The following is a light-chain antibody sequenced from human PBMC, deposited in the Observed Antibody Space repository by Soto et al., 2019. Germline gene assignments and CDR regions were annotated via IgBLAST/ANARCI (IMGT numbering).Light chain of an antibody. CDR2: DAS. J-gene: IGKJ5*01. V-gene: IGKV3-11*01. CDR1: QSVSSY. CDR3: QQRSKWPPIT. Sequence: EIVLTQSPATLSLSPGERATLSCRASQSVSSYLAWYQQKPGQAPRLLIYDASNRATGIPARFSGSGSVTDFTLTISSLAPEDFAVYYRQQRSKWPPITFGQGTRLEIK.